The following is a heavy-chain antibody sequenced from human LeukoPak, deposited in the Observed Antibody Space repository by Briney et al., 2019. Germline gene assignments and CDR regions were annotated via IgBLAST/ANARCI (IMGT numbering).Heavy chain of an antibody. CDR1: GDSISSDGYS. D-gene: IGHD2-21*02. CDR3: ARDFLRTASPDAFDF. V-gene: IGHV4-31*03. CDR2: ISYSGNT. J-gene: IGHJ3*01. Sequence: SQTLSLTCTVSGDSISSDGYSWTWIRQPPGKGLEWIGHISYSGNTYYNPSLKSRVTLSVDASKNQFSLNLTSVTAADTAIYYCARDFLRTASPDAFDFWGQGTTVTVSS.